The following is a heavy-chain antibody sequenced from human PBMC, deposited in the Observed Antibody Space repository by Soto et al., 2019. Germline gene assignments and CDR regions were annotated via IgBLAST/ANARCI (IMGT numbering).Heavy chain of an antibody. D-gene: IGHD2-8*01. Sequence: SETLSLTCTVSGGSISSGGYYWSWIRHHPGKGLEWIGYIYNSGTTYYNPSLKSRVTISVDTSKNQFSLKLSSVTAADTAVYYCARAGPICTNGVCFSPSLDYWGQGTLVTVPQ. V-gene: IGHV4-31*03. CDR2: IYNSGTT. J-gene: IGHJ4*02. CDR3: ARAGPICTNGVCFSPSLDY. CDR1: GGSISSGGYY.